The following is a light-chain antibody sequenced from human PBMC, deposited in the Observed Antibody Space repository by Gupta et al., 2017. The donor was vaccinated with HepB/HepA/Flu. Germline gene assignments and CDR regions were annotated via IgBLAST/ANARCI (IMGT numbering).Light chain of an antibody. Sequence: EKVMTQSPATLSVSPGERATLSCRASQSVSSNLAWYQQKPGQAPRLLLYRASTRATGVPARFSGSGSGTEFTLTISSLQSGDFAVYYCQQYDNWPLTFGGGTKVEIK. CDR2: RAS. V-gene: IGKV3-15*01. J-gene: IGKJ4*01. CDR1: QSVSSN. CDR3: QQYDNWPLT.